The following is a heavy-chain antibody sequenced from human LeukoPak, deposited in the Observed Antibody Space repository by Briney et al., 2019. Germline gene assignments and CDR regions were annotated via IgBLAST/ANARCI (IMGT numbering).Heavy chain of an antibody. CDR1: GFTVSSNY. CDR2: IYSGGST. D-gene: IGHD6-19*01. CDR3: AKDRDSGGWYGGIDY. J-gene: IGHJ4*02. Sequence: GGSLRLSCAASGFTVSSNYMSWVRQAPGKGLEWVSVIYSGGSTYYADSVKGRFTISRDNSKNTLYLQMSSLGAEDTAVYYCAKDRDSGGWYGGIDYRGQAALVTVCS. V-gene: IGHV3-53*01.